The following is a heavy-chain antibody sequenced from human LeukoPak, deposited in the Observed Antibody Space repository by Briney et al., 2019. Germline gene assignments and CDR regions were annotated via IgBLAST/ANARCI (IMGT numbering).Heavy chain of an antibody. CDR2: ISAGATTT. Sequence: GGSLRLSCETSGFTSTSYAVSWVRQAPGKGLEWVSAISAGATTTYYADSVKGRFTISRDDSRNTLYLQMDSLRVEDTAVYYCANPCSDGVCYPDYWGQGTLVTVSS. CDR3: ANPCSDGVCYPDY. D-gene: IGHD2-21*02. CDR1: GFTSTSYA. J-gene: IGHJ4*02. V-gene: IGHV3-23*01.